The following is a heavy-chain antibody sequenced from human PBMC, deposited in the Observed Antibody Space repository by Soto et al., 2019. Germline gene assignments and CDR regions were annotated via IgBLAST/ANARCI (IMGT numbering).Heavy chain of an antibody. CDR1: GYTFTSYG. D-gene: IGHD2-2*01. J-gene: IGHJ3*02. V-gene: IGHV1-18*01. Sequence: QVQLVQSGAEVKKPGASVKVSCKASGYTFTSYGISWVRQAPGQGLEWMGWISAYNGNTNYAQKLQGRVTMTTDTSTSTAYMELRSLRSDDTAVYYCARDTENCSSTCCRVNAFDIWGQGTMVTVSS. CDR2: ISAYNGNT. CDR3: ARDTENCSSTCCRVNAFDI.